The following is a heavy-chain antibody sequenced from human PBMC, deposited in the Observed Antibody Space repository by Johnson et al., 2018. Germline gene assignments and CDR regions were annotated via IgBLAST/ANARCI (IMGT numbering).Heavy chain of an antibody. J-gene: IGHJ6*03. D-gene: IGHD1-14*01. Sequence: VQLVQSGGGLVQPGRSLRLSCAASGFTFDDFAIHWVRQAPGKGLEWVSGISWNSANIAYADSVKGRFTISRDNAKNSLYLQMNRLRAEEPAVYDWARTRRDYYYYYMDVWGKGTTVTVSS. V-gene: IGHV3-9*01. CDR1: GFTFDDFA. CDR3: ARTRRDYYYYYMDV. CDR2: ISWNSANI.